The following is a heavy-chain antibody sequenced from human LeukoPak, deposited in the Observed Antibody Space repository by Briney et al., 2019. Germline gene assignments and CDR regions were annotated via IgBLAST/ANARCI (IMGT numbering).Heavy chain of an antibody. D-gene: IGHD3-22*01. V-gene: IGHV4-39*07. CDR3: ARGVRVGSGYSY. CDR2: IYYSGST. J-gene: IGHJ4*02. Sequence: SETLSLTCTVSGGSISSSSYYWGWIRQPPGKGLEWIGSIYYSGSTYYNPSLKSRVTISVDTSKNQFSLKLSPVTAADTAVYYCARGVRVGSGYSYWGQGTLVTVSS. CDR1: GGSISSSSYY.